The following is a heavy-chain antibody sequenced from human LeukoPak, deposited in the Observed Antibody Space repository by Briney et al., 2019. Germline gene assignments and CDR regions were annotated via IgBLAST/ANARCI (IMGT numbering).Heavy chain of an antibody. CDR1: GGSFSGYY. J-gene: IGHJ6*03. Sequence: PSETLSLTCAVYGGSFSGYYWSWIRQPPGKGLEWVGEINHSGGTNYNPSLKSRVTISVDTSKNQFSLKLSSVTAADTAVYYYSRRRRYYYYYYMDVWGKGTTVTVSS. V-gene: IGHV4-34*01. CDR2: INHSGGT. CDR3: SRRRRYYYYYYMDV.